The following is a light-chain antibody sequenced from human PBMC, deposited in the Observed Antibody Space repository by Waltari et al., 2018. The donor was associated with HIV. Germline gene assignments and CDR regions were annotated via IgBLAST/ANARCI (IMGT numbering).Light chain of an antibody. Sequence: QSVLTQPPSASVTPGQEVSISRSGRWSTIRSTYVEWYQQLPGTAPKLLIRKNFQRPSGVPDRFSGSKSGTSASLTISGLRSEDDGDYFCAAWDDSLNGYVFGSGTKVTVL. J-gene: IGLJ1*01. CDR3: AAWDDSLNGYV. CDR1: WSTIRSTY. V-gene: IGLV1-47*01. CDR2: KNF.